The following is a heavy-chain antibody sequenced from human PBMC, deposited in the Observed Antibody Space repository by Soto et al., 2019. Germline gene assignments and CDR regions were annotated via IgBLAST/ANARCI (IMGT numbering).Heavy chain of an antibody. D-gene: IGHD4-17*01. CDR3: ARGDTVTTHPGFDY. V-gene: IGHV1-69*01. J-gene: IGHJ4*02. CDR1: GGTFSSYA. CDR2: IIPIFGTA. Sequence: QVQLVQSGAEVKKPGTSVKVSCKASGGTFSSYAISWVRQAPGQGLEWMGGIIPIFGTANYAQKFQGRVPITADESTSTAYMGLSSLRSEDTAVYYCARGDTVTTHPGFDYWGQGTLVTVSS.